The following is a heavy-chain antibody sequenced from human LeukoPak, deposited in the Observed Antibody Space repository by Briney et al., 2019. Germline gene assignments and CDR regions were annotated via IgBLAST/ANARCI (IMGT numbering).Heavy chain of an antibody. D-gene: IGHD3-22*01. J-gene: IGHJ4*02. CDR3: ARQAYYYDGLDY. CDR2: IHYSGST. Sequence: SETLSLTCTVSGGSISSYYWSWIRQPPGKGLEWIGYIHYSGSTNYNPSLKSRVTISVDTSKNQFSLKLSSVTAADTAVYYCARQAYYYDGLDYWGQGTLVTVSS. CDR1: GGSISSYY. V-gene: IGHV4-59*08.